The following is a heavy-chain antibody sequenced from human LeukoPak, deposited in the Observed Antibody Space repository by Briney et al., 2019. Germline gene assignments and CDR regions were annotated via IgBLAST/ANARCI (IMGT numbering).Heavy chain of an antibody. D-gene: IGHD3-10*01. CDR2: ISWNSGST. J-gene: IGHJ6*02. V-gene: IGHV3-9*01. CDR3: ARAAVGLLWFGELLSNGMDV. CDR1: GFTFDAYA. Sequence: GGSLRLSCAASGFTFDAYAMRWVRHAPGKGLGWVSGISWNSGSTGYADSVKGRFTISRDNAKNSLYLQRNRLRAEDTAVYYCARAAVGLLWFGELLSNGMDVWGQGTTVTVSS.